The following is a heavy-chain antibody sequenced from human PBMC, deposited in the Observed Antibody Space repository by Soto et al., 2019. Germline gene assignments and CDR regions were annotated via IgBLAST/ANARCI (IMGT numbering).Heavy chain of an antibody. CDR2: ISGSGVST. D-gene: IGHD1-26*01. Sequence: EVQLLESGGGLVQPGGSLRLSCAASGFTFSTYAMTWVRQAPGKGLEWVSAISGSGVSTYYADSVKGRFTISRDSSKNTLYLQMNGLRAEDTAVYYCAKSSGICDYWGQGTLVTVSS. V-gene: IGHV3-23*01. J-gene: IGHJ4*02. CDR1: GFTFSTYA. CDR3: AKSSGICDY.